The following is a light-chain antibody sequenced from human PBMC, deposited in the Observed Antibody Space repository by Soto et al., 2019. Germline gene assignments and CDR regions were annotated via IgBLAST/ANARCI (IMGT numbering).Light chain of an antibody. CDR1: QSVTSA. J-gene: IGKJ1*01. CDR2: AAS. Sequence: ELVLTQSPDTLSLSPGERATLSCRASQSVTSALVWYQQKLGQAPRLLMYAASSRATGTPARFSGSGSGTDFTLTISSLEPEDFAFYFCQQRSHWPTFGQGTKVDI. V-gene: IGKV3-11*01. CDR3: QQRSHWPT.